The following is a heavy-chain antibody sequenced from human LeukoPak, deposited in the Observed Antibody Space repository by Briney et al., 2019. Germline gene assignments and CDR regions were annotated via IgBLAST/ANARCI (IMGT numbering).Heavy chain of an antibody. CDR3: ARVRSGSFGNYFDL. CDR1: GFTFSSYA. D-gene: IGHD1-26*01. CDR2: ISGSGGST. J-gene: IGHJ4*02. V-gene: IGHV3-23*01. Sequence: GGSLRLSCAASGFTFSSYAMSWVRQAPGKGLEWVSAISGSGGSTYYADSVKGRFTISRDNSKNTLYLQMTSLRADDSAVYYCARVRSGSFGNYFDLWGQGTLVTVSS.